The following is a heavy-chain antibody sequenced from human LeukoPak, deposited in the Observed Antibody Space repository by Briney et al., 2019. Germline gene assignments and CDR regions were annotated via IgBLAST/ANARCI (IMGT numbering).Heavy chain of an antibody. V-gene: IGHV3-30*02. Sequence: GGSLRLSCAATGFTFSSYGMHWVRQAPGKGLQWVAFIRYDGNIKYYADSVKGRFTISRDNSKNTLYLQMNSLRAEDTAVYYCARDNYDSSGPYYFDYWGQGTLVTVSS. CDR1: GFTFSSYG. CDR3: ARDNYDSSGPYYFDY. D-gene: IGHD3-22*01. J-gene: IGHJ4*02. CDR2: IRYDGNIK.